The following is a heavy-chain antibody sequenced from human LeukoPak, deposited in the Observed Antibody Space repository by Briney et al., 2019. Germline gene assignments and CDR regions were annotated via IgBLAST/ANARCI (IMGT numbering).Heavy chain of an antibody. CDR3: ARGPRYGESGYDLGPY. D-gene: IGHD5-12*01. V-gene: IGHV1-2*02. J-gene: IGHJ4*02. CDR1: GYTFTSYY. Sequence: ASVKVSCKASGYTFTSYYIHWMRQAPGQGLEWVGWINPNSGGSHYARRFQGRVTVTSDTSINTAYMELTSLITDDTAVYYCARGPRYGESGYDLGPYWGQGTLVTVSS. CDR2: INPNSGGS.